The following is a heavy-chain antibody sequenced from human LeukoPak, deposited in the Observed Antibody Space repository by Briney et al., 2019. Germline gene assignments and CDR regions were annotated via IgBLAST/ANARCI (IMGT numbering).Heavy chain of an antibody. V-gene: IGHV3-7*01. CDR2: IKQDGSET. CDR1: GFTFSNYW. Sequence: PGGSLRLSCAASGFTFSNYWMSWVRQAPGKGLEWVANIKQDGSETYYLDSVKGRFTISRDDSKNTLYLQMNSLRAEDTAVYYCAKDLMDWGQGTLVTVSS. D-gene: IGHD2-8*01. J-gene: IGHJ4*02. CDR3: AKDLMD.